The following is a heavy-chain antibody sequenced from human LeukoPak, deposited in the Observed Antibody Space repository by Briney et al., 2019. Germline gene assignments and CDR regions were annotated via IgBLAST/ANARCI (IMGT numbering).Heavy chain of an antibody. CDR1: GFTFSSYS. D-gene: IGHD3-3*01. Sequence: GGSLRLSCAASGFTFSSYSMNWVRQAPGKGLEWVSSISSSSSYIYYADSVKGRFTISRDNAKNSLYLQMNSLRAEDTAVYYCTRVRSDSHYDFWSGYYYMDVWGKGTTVTVSS. J-gene: IGHJ6*03. CDR2: ISSSSSYI. V-gene: IGHV3-21*01. CDR3: TRVRSDSHYDFWSGYYYMDV.